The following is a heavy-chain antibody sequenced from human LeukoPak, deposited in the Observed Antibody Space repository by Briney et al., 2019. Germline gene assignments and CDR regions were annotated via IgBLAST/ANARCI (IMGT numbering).Heavy chain of an antibody. CDR3: AKGAYYDSSGYYYFDY. Sequence: GGSLRLSXATSGFTFSSYAMTWVRQAPGKGLEWVSGIIGSGRSMYYPDSVKGRFTISRDNSKNTLYLQMSSLRADDTAVYYCAKGAYYDSSGYYYFDYWGQGTLVTVSS. CDR1: GFTFSSYA. V-gene: IGHV3-23*01. CDR2: IIGSGRSM. D-gene: IGHD3-22*01. J-gene: IGHJ4*02.